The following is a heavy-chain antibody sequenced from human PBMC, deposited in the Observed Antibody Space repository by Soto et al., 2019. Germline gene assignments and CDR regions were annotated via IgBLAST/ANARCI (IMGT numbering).Heavy chain of an antibody. V-gene: IGHV4-59*08. CDR3: ARRGDWGSDEFDY. J-gene: IGHJ4*02. CDR1: GGSISPYY. D-gene: IGHD7-27*01. Sequence: QVQLQESGPGLVKPSETLSLTCTVSGGSISPYYWSWIRQPPGKGLEWIGYIYYSGSTSYNPSLQSRVTIAVDTSQNQFSLNLSSMTATDTAVYYCARRGDWGSDEFDYWGQGTLVTVSS. CDR2: IYYSGST.